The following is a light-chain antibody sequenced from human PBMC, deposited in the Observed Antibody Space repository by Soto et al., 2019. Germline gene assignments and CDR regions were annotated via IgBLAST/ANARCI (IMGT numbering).Light chain of an antibody. Sequence: EIVLTQSPATLYLSPGERATLYCRASQSVSSYLACYQQKPGQASRLLIYDASNRATGIPARFSGSGSWTDFTLTISSLEPEDFAVYYCKQRSNWLTFGGGTKVEIK. CDR1: QSVSSY. J-gene: IGKJ4*01. CDR3: KQRSNWLT. V-gene: IGKV3-11*01. CDR2: DAS.